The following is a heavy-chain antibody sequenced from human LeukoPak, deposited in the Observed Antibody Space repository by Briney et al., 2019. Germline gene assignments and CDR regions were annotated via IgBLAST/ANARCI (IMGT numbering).Heavy chain of an antibody. J-gene: IGHJ4*02. V-gene: IGHV3-23*01. CDR1: GFTFSTYT. CDR3: AREQSGSGGWYTVDY. D-gene: IGHD6-19*01. CDR2: IRSSGDRS. Sequence: GGSLRLSCAASGFTFSTYTISWVRQTPRKGLEWVSAIRSSGDRSYYADSVKGRFTISRDNSKDTLYLQMNSLRAEDTAVYFCAREQSGSGGWYTVDYWGQGTLVTVSS.